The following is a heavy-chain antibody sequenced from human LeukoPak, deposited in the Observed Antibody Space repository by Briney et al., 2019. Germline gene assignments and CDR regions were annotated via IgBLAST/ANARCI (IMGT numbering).Heavy chain of an antibody. V-gene: IGHV3-23*01. CDR3: ARTGGGDC. Sequence: PGGSLRLSCAASGFTFSSYAMSWVRQAPGKGLEWVSYIAGSGVSTYYADSVKGRFTISRDNSKNTLYLQMNSLRAEDTAVYYCARTGGGDCWGQGTLVTVSS. D-gene: IGHD2-15*01. CDR1: GFTFSSYA. CDR2: IAGSGVST. J-gene: IGHJ4*02.